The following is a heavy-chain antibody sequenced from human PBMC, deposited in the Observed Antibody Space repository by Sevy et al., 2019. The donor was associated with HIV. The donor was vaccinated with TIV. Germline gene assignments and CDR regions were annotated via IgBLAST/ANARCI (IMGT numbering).Heavy chain of an antibody. CDR3: ARGLYDSSGYYPLDY. CDR1: GFTVSSNY. J-gene: IGHJ4*02. D-gene: IGHD3-22*01. V-gene: IGHV3-53*01. CDR2: IYSGGST. Sequence: GGSLRLSCAASGFTVSSNYMSWVRQAPGKGLEWVSAIYSGGSTYYADSVKGRFTISRDNSKNTLYLQMNSLRAEDTAVYYCARGLYDSSGYYPLDYWGQGTLVTVSS.